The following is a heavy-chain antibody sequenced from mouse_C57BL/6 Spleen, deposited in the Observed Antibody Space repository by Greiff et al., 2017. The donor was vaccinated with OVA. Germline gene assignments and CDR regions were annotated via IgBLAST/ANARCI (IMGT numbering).Heavy chain of an antibody. Sequence: VQLKQPGAELVKPGASVKLSCKASGYTFTSYWMQWVKQRPGQGLEWIGEIDPSDSYTNYNQKFKGKATLTVDTSSSTAYMQLSSLTSEDSAVYYCARGAYYSNYVMDFDYWGQGTTLTVSS. D-gene: IGHD2-5*01. CDR1: GYTFTSYW. V-gene: IGHV1-50*01. CDR3: ARGAYYSNYVMDFDY. CDR2: IDPSDSYT. J-gene: IGHJ2*01.